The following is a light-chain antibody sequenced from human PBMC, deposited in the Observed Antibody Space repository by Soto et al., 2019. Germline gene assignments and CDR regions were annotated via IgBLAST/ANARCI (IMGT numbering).Light chain of an antibody. CDR3: QSYDTSLTGRV. J-gene: IGLJ3*02. CDR2: DND. V-gene: IGLV1-40*01. Sequence: HSALTQPPSVSGAPGQRVTISCTGTSSNIGAGYVVHWYLHLPGTAPKLLIYDNDNRPSGVPDRFSGSKSGTSASLAITGLQAEDEADYYCQSYDTSLTGRVFGFGTKLTVL. CDR1: SSNIGAGYV.